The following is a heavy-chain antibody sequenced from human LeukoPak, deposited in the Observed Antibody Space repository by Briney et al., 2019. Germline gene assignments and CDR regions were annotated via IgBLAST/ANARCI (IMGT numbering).Heavy chain of an antibody. J-gene: IGHJ4*02. D-gene: IGHD3-22*01. V-gene: IGHV3-21*01. CDR1: GFTFSSYS. Sequence: GGSLRLSCAASGFTFSSYSMNWVRQAPGKGLEWVSSISSSSSYIYYADSVKGRFTISRDNAKNSLYLQMNSLRAEDTAVYYCARLASAYYYDSSGPLDYWGQGTLVTVSS. CDR2: ISSSSSYI. CDR3: ARLASAYYYDSSGPLDY.